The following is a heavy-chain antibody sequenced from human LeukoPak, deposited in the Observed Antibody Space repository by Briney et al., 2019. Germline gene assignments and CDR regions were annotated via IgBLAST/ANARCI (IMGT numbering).Heavy chain of an antibody. CDR2: IYPRDSDT. J-gene: IGHJ4*02. Sequence: GESLKISCKGSGFDFTSYWIGWVRQMPGKGLEWMGIIYPRDSDTRYSPSFQGQVSISADKSITTAYLQWSSLKASDTAMYYCARHLPTSGATGAFDYWGLGTLVTVSS. D-gene: IGHD1-1*01. CDR1: GFDFTSYW. CDR3: ARHLPTSGATGAFDY. V-gene: IGHV5-51*01.